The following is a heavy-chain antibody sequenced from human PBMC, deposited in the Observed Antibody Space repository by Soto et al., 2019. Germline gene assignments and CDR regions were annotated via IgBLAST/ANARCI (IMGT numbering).Heavy chain of an antibody. CDR2: INHSGST. J-gene: IGHJ3*02. D-gene: IGHD2-15*01. CDR3: ARGRRVVVVVAATLSKTHAFDI. CDR1: GGSFSGYY. Sequence: SETLSLTCAVYGGSFSGYYWSWIRQPPGKGLEWIGEINHSGSTNYNPSLKSRVTISVDTSKNQFSLKLSSVTAADTAVYYCARGRRVVVVVAATLSKTHAFDIWGQGTMVTVSS. V-gene: IGHV4-34*01.